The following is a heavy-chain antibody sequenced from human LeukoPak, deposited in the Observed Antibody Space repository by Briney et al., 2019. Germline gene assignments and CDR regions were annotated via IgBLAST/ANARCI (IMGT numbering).Heavy chain of an antibody. CDR1: GGTFSSYA. D-gene: IGHD3-9*01. Sequence: GASVKVSCKASGGTFSSYAISWVRQTPGQGLECMGGIIPSFGTAHYAQKVQGRVTITADESTSTAYMELSSLGSEDTVVFFRPKTAYDILTGYLFDYWGQGTLVTVSS. V-gene: IGHV1-69*13. J-gene: IGHJ4*02. CDR2: IIPSFGTA. CDR3: PKTAYDILTGYLFDY.